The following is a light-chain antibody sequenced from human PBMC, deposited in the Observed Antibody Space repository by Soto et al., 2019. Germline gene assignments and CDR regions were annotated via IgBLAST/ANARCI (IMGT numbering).Light chain of an antibody. CDR3: QQYNNWPSIT. V-gene: IGKV3-15*01. Sequence: EIGFTQSTGTLSFSPGEVATLFFMASQSVRDNLAWYQQKPGQAPRLLIYGASTRATGIPARFSGSGSGTEFTLTISSLQSKDFAVYYCQQYNNWPSITFGQGTRLEIK. J-gene: IGKJ5*01. CDR2: GAS. CDR1: QSVRDN.